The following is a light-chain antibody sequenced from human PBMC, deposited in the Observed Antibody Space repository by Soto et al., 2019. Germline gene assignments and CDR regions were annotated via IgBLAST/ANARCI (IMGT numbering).Light chain of an antibody. V-gene: IGKV3-15*01. J-gene: IGKJ2*01. CDR2: RAS. CDR1: QHVSSN. CDR3: EQYNNWPYT. Sequence: EIVMTQSPATLSVSPGGSATLSCRASQHVSSNFAWYRQKPGQAPTLLIYRASTRATGIPARFSGSGSGTEFTLNIGSLQSEDFAVYYGEQYNNWPYTFGQGNKLEIK.